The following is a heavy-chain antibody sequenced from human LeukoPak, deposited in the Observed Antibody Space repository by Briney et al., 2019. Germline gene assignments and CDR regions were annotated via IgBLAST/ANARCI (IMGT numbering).Heavy chain of an antibody. J-gene: IGHJ5*02. D-gene: IGHD3-10*01. V-gene: IGHV4-59*13. Sequence: SETLSLTCTVSGGSISSYYWSWLRQPPGKGLEWIGYMFRTGSTNYNPSLKSRVTITPDTSKNQFSLRLTAVTAADTAVYYCARSVITMVRGVRWFDPWGQGTLVTVSS. CDR3: ARSVITMVRGVRWFDP. CDR1: GGSISSYY. CDR2: MFRTGST.